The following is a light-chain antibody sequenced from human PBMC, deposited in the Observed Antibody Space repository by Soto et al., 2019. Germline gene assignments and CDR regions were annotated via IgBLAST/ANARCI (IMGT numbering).Light chain of an antibody. Sequence: DIQMTQYPSSLSASVGDRVTITWRASQSMRMYLNWYQQKPGKAPKLLIYAASSLQSGVPSRFSGSGSGTDFTLTISSLQPQDFANYYCQQSYSTHRFTFGPGTKVDIK. J-gene: IGKJ3*01. CDR1: QSMRMY. V-gene: IGKV1-39*01. CDR2: AAS. CDR3: QQSYSTHRFT.